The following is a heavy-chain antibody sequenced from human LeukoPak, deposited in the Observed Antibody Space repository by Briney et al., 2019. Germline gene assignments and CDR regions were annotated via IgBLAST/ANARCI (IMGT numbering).Heavy chain of an antibody. CDR1: GASISNNNYY. Sequence: PSETLSLTCTVSGASISNNNYYWGWIRQPPGKGLEWIASIYYSGKTYYNPSLKSRVTISVDTSKNQLSLRLSSVTAADTAVYYCAPGGYSGYGHAFDIWGQGTVVTVSS. D-gene: IGHD5-12*01. CDR3: APGGYSGYGHAFDI. V-gene: IGHV4-39*07. J-gene: IGHJ3*02. CDR2: IYYSGKT.